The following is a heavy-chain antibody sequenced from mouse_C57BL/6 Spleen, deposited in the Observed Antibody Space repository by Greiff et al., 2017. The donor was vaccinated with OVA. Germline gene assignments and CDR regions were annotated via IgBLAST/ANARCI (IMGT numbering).Heavy chain of an antibody. Sequence: EVKLLESGGGLVKPGGSLKLSCAASGFTFSSYAMSWVRQTPEKRLEWVATISDGGSYTYYPDNVKGRFTISRDNAKNNLYLQMSHLKSEDTAMYYCARDQDYMCAYWGQGTLVTVSA. CDR1: GFTFSSYA. CDR2: ISDGGSYT. J-gene: IGHJ3*01. CDR3: ARDQDYMCAY. V-gene: IGHV5-4*01. D-gene: IGHD2-12*01.